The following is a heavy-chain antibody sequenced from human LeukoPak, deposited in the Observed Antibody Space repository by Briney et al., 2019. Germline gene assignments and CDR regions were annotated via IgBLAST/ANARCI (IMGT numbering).Heavy chain of an antibody. CDR3: ARRHSSGWYRDAFDI. Sequence: SETLSLTCTVSGGSISSSSYHWSWIRQPPGKGLEWLGYIFYSGSTNYNPSLRSRVTISGDTSKNQFSLKLSSVTAADTAVYYCARRHSSGWYRDAFDIWGPGTMVTVSS. J-gene: IGHJ3*02. CDR2: IFYSGST. V-gene: IGHV4-61*01. CDR1: GGSISSSSYH. D-gene: IGHD6-19*01.